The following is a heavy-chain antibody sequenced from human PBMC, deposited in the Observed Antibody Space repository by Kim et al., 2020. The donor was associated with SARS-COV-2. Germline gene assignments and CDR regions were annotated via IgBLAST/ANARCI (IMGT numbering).Heavy chain of an antibody. CDR1: GGTFSSYA. Sequence: SVKVSCKASGGTFSSYAISWVRQAPGQGLEWMGRIIPILGIANYAQKFQGRVTITADKSTSTAYMELSNLRSEDTAVYYCAREVPYDYGDYAFDYWGQG. CDR2: IIPILGIA. CDR3: AREVPYDYGDYAFDY. J-gene: IGHJ4*02. V-gene: IGHV1-69*04. D-gene: IGHD4-17*01.